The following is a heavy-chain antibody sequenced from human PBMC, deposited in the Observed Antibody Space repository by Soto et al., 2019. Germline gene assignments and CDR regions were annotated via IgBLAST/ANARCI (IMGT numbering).Heavy chain of an antibody. J-gene: IGHJ3*02. Sequence: EVQLVESGGGLVQPGGSLRLSCAASGFTVSSSYMSWVRQAPGKGLEWVSVISAGGSTYYADSVKGRFTISRDNSKNTLYLQMNSLRAEDTAVYYCARAIPDAFDIWGQGTVVTVSS. V-gene: IGHV3-66*01. CDR3: ARAIPDAFDI. CDR2: ISAGGST. D-gene: IGHD2-2*02. CDR1: GFTVSSSY.